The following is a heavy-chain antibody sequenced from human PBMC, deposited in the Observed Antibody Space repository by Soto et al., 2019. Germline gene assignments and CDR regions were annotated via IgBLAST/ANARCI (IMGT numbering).Heavy chain of an antibody. CDR3: ARFMTTVTSPFDY. J-gene: IGHJ4*02. D-gene: IGHD4-17*01. CDR2: IYYSGST. V-gene: IGHV4-59*01. Sequence: SETLSLTCTVSGGSISSYYWSWIRQPPGKGLEWIGYIYYSGSTNYNPSLKSRVTISVDTSKNQFSLKLSSVTAADTAVYYCARFMTTVTSPFDYWGQGTLVTVSS. CDR1: GGSISSYY.